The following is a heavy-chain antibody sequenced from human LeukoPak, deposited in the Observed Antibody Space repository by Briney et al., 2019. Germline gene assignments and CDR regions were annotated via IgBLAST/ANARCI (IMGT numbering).Heavy chain of an antibody. D-gene: IGHD5-18*01. CDR1: GGSISSGSYY. CDR3: ARGRIQLWLGLNWFDP. Sequence: SETLSLTCTVSGGSISSGSYYWSWIRQPAGKGLEWIGRIYTSGSINYNPSLKSRVTISVDTSKNQFSLKLSSVTAAGTAVYYCARGRIQLWLGLNWFDPWGQGTLVTVSS. J-gene: IGHJ5*02. V-gene: IGHV4-61*02. CDR2: IYTSGSI.